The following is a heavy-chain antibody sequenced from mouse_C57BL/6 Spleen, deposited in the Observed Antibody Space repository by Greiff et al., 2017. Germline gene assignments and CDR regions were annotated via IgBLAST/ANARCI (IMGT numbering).Heavy chain of an antibody. J-gene: IGHJ3*01. D-gene: IGHD2-5*01. CDR1: GYAFSSYW. CDR3: ARTGSNYDWFAY. V-gene: IGHV1-80*01. CDR2: IYPGDGDT. Sequence: VQLQQSGAELVKPGASVKISCKASGYAFSSYWMNWVKQRPGKGLEGIGQIYPGDGDTYYNGKFKGKATLTADKSSSTAYMQLISLTSEDSVVYFCARTGSNYDWFAYWGPGTLVTVSA.